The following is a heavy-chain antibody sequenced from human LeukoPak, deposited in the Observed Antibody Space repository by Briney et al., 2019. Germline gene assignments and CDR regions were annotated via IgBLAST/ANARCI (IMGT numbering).Heavy chain of an antibody. D-gene: IGHD6-13*01. J-gene: IGHJ4*02. CDR1: GFTFSSYA. CDR3: AKDHATRYSSSWYYFDY. V-gene: IGHV3-23*01. Sequence: PGGSLRLSCAASGFTFSSYAMSWVRQAPGKGLEWVSAISGSGGSTYYADSVKGRFTISRDNSKNTLYLQMNSLRAEDTAVYYCAKDHATRYSSSWYYFDYWGQGTLVTVSS. CDR2: ISGSGGST.